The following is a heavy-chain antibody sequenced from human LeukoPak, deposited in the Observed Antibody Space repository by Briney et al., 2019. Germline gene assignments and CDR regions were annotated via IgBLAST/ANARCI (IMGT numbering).Heavy chain of an antibody. J-gene: IGHJ6*03. CDR2: INPNSGVT. D-gene: IGHD3-3*01. V-gene: IGHV1-2*02. Sequence: ASVKVSCKASGYTFTGYYMHWVRQAPGQGLEWMGWINPNSGVTNYAQKFQGRVTMTRDTSISTAYMELSRLRSDDTAVYYCARDGYDFWSGYYQTYYYYMDVWGKGTTVTVSS. CDR3: ARDGYDFWSGYYQTYYYYMDV. CDR1: GYTFTGYY.